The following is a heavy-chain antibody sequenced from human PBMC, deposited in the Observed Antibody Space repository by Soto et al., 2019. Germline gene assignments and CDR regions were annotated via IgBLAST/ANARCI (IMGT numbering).Heavy chain of an antibody. CDR3: GRVNSGYSYGHHFDY. Sequence: EVQVVESGGGLVQPGGSLRLSCAASGFTFSDYYMDWVRQAPGKGLEWVGRSRNKANSYTTDYAASVKGRFTTSRDESKNSGYLQMNSLKTEDTGVDYCGRVNSGYSYGHHFDYWGQGTLVTVSS. CDR1: GFTFSDYY. D-gene: IGHD5-18*01. V-gene: IGHV3-72*01. CDR2: SRNKANSYTT. J-gene: IGHJ4*02.